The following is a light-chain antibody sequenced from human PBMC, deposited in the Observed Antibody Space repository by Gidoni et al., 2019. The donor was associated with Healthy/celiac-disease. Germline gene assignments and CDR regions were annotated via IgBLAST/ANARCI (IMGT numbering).Light chain of an antibody. Sequence: EMVLTQSPATLSLSPTERATLSCRASQSISSYLAWYQQQPGRAPSLLIYDASNRATGIPARFSGSGSGTDFTLTISSLEPEDVAFYYCQQRSNWPPVYTFXQXTKLEIK. CDR2: DAS. V-gene: IGKV3-11*01. CDR1: QSISSY. CDR3: QQRSNWPPVYT. J-gene: IGKJ2*01.